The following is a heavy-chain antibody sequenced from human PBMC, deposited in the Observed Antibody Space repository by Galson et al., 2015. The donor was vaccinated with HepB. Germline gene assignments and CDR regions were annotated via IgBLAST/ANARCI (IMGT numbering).Heavy chain of an antibody. CDR3: VKEGSWFGGDWFDP. CDR2: INGRGSTR. Sequence: SLRLSCAGSGFILRHHAMAWIRQAPGKGLEWVSGINGRGSTRSYSDAVKGRFSISRDNSKDTVFLQMDNLRAEDTAVYYCVKEGSWFGGDWFDPWGQGALVTVS. D-gene: IGHD3-16*01. J-gene: IGHJ5*02. CDR1: GFILRHHA. V-gene: IGHV3-23*01.